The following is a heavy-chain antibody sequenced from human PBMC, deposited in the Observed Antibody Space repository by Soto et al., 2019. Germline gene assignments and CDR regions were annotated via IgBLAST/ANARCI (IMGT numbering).Heavy chain of an antibody. D-gene: IGHD3-10*01. CDR1: GYTFTSYG. J-gene: IGHJ6*02. V-gene: IGHV1-69*13. CDR2: IIPIFGTA. Sequence: SVKVSCKASGYTFTSYGISWVRQAPGQGLEWMGGIIPIFGTANYAQKFQGRVTITADESTSTAYMELSSLRSEDTAVYYCARAGYYGSGPYGMDVWGQGTTVTVSS. CDR3: ARAGYYGSGPYGMDV.